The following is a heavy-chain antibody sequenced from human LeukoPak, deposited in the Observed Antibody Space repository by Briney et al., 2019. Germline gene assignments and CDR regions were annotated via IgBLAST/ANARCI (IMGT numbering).Heavy chain of an antibody. CDR2: ISGSGGST. CDR1: GFTFSSYA. J-gene: IGHJ4*02. CDR3: AKARRSSYTGGFDY. Sequence: GGSLRLSCAASGFTFSSYAMSWVRQAPGKGLEWVSAISGSGGSTYYADSVKGRFTISRDNSKNTLYPQMNSLRAEDTAVYYCAKARRSSYTGGFDYWGQGTLVTVSS. V-gene: IGHV3-23*01. D-gene: IGHD3-16*02.